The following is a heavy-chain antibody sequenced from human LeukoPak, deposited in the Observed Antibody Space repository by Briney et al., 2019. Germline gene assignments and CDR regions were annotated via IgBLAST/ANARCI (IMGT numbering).Heavy chain of an antibody. D-gene: IGHD3-3*01. CDR2: INHSGST. J-gene: IGHJ5*02. CDR3: ARGDTIFGVVINWFDP. Sequence: SETLSLTCAVYGGSFSGYYWSWIRQPPGKGLEWIGEINHSGSTNYNPSLKSRVTISVDTSKNQFSLKLSSVTVADTAVYYCARGDTIFGVVINWFDPWGQGTLVTVSS. CDR1: GGSFSGYY. V-gene: IGHV4-34*01.